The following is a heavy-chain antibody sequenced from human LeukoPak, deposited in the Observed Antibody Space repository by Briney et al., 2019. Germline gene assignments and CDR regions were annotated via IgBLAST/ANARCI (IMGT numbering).Heavy chain of an antibody. D-gene: IGHD1-26*01. CDR1: GFTFSSYS. CDR2: ISSSSSYI. CDR3: ARGGIVGAYYFDY. J-gene: IGHJ4*02. V-gene: IGHV3-21*01. Sequence: PGGSLRLSCAASGFTFSSYSMNWVRQAPGKGLEWVSSISSSSSYIYYADSVKGRFTISRDNAKNALYLQMNSLRAEDTAVYYCARGGIVGAYYFDYWGQGTLVTVSS.